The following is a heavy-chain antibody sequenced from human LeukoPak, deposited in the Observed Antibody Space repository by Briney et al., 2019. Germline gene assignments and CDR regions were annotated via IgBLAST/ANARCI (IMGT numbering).Heavy chain of an antibody. CDR3: ARSGDFDSSGHYGVVEAFDI. CDR1: GFTFSSYS. Sequence: GGSLRLSCAASGFTFSSYSMNWVRQAPGKGLEWVSSISSSSSYIYYADSVKGRFTISRDNAKNSLYLQMNSLRAEDAAVYYCARSGDFDSSGHYGVVEAFDIWGQGTMVTVSS. D-gene: IGHD3-22*01. V-gene: IGHV3-21*01. CDR2: ISSSSSYI. J-gene: IGHJ3*02.